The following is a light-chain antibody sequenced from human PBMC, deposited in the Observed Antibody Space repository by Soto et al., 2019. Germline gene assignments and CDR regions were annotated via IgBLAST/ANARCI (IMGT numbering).Light chain of an antibody. CDR2: EVS. CDR1: SSDISIYNY. Sequence: QSVLTQPASVSGSPGQSITISCTGTSSDISIYNYVSWYQQHPGKAPKLIIYEVSNRPSGISNRFSGAKSGNTASLTISGLQVEDKADYYCCSYTSSTNYVFGAGTKVTVL. J-gene: IGLJ1*01. CDR3: CSYTSSTNYV. V-gene: IGLV2-14*01.